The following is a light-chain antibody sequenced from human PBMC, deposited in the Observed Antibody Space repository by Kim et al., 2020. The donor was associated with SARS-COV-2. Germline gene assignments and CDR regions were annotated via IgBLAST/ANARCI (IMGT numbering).Light chain of an antibody. V-gene: IGKV3-11*01. CDR3: QQRNSWPRT. CDR2: DAS. Sequence: LSPGESATLSCRASQSVGSYLAWYQQKPGQAPRVLIYDASNRFTGIPARFSGSGSGTDFTLTISSLEPEDFAVYYCQQRNSWPRTFDQGTKVDIK. CDR1: QSVGSY. J-gene: IGKJ1*01.